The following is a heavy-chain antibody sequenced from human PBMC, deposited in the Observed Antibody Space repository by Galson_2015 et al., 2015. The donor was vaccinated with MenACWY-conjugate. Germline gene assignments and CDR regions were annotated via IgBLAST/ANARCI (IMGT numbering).Heavy chain of an antibody. V-gene: IGHV5-51*01. CDR3: TRHSPGGRGMDV. Sequence: QSGAEVKKPGESLKISCKGSGYTFTTYWIGWVRQMPGKGLEWMGFISPGDSYTRYNPAFQGQVTISADKSISTAYLQWNSLQASDTAMYYCTRHSPGGRGMDVWGQGTTVTVSS. D-gene: IGHD1-26*01. CDR1: GYTFTTYW. J-gene: IGHJ6*02. CDR2: ISPGDSYT.